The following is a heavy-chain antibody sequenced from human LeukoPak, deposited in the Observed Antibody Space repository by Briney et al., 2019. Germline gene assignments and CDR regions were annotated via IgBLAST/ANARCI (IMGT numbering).Heavy chain of an antibody. Sequence: SETLSLTCTVSGGSISSYYWSWIRQPPGKGLEWIGYIYYSGSTSYNPSLKSRVTISVDTSKNQFSLKLSSVTAADTAVYYCARVYGEQLLFDYWGQGTLVTVSS. CDR3: ARVYGEQLLFDY. CDR2: IYYSGST. V-gene: IGHV4-59*01. J-gene: IGHJ4*02. CDR1: GGSISSYY. D-gene: IGHD2-15*01.